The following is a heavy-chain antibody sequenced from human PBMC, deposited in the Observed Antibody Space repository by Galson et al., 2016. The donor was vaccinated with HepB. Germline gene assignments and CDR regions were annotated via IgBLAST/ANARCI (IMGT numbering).Heavy chain of an antibody. Sequence: SLRLSCAASGFPFRNFGIHWVRQAPGKGLEWVANINQDATEKNYMDSMRGRFTISTDNAKNSLYLQMNSLRVEDTGVYYCATGTGWLIEYWGQGILVTVSS. CDR3: ATGTGWLIEY. D-gene: IGHD6-19*01. CDR2: INQDATEK. J-gene: IGHJ4*02. V-gene: IGHV3-7*01. CDR1: GFPFRNFG.